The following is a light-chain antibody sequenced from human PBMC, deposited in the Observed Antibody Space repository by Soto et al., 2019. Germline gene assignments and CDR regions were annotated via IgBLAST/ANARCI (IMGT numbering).Light chain of an antibody. V-gene: IGLV2-23*01. CDR1: NSGVVNYEY. CDR3: LSYGKV. CDR2: EGR. Sequence: QSALSQPASVSGSPGQSITISCTGINSGVVNYEYVSWYQQFPDKAPKLIIYEGRERPSGVSDRFSGSKSDNAASLTISARQTEDEAAYFCLSYGKVFGTGTKLTVL. J-gene: IGLJ1*01.